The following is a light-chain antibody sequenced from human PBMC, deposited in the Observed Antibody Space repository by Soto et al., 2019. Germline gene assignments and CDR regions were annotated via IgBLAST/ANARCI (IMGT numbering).Light chain of an antibody. CDR2: GVS. V-gene: IGKV3-20*01. CDR1: QRFTSNS. J-gene: IGKJ1*01. CDR3: QQYDSLPRT. Sequence: TQSQGTLSFSPVEGATLSCRSSQRFTSNSLAWYQQKPGQAPRLLISGVSNRATGIPDRFSGSGSGTDFTLTISILEPEDVAVYYCQQYDSLPRTFGQGTKVDIK.